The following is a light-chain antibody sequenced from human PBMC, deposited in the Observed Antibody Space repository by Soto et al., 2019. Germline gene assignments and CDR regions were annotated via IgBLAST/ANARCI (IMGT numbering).Light chain of an antibody. J-gene: IGLJ1*01. Sequence: QSALTQPASVSGSPGQSITISCTGTSSDVGNYNLVSWYQHHPGKAPKLMIYEVSKRPSGVSNRFSGSKSGDTASLTIPGLQAEDEADYYCCSYAGSNYVFGTGTKVTVL. CDR3: CSYAGSNYV. CDR2: EVS. V-gene: IGLV2-23*02. CDR1: SSDVGNYNL.